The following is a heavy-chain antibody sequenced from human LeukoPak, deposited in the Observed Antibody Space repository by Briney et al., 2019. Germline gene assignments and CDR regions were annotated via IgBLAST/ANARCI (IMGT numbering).Heavy chain of an antibody. CDR3: ASSNGYSSGWYLPITDY. Sequence: ASVKVSSKASGGTFSSYAISWVRQAPGQGLEWMGGIIPIFGTANYAQKFQGRVTITADKSTSTAYMELSSLRSEDTAVYYCASSNGYSSGWYLPITDYWGQGTLVTVSS. V-gene: IGHV1-69*06. CDR1: GGTFSSYA. J-gene: IGHJ4*02. CDR2: IIPIFGTA. D-gene: IGHD6-19*01.